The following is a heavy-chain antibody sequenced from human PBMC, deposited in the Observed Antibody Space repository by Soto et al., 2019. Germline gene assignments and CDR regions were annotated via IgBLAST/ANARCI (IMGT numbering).Heavy chain of an antibody. CDR2: INAGNGNT. Sequence: ASVKFSCKASGYTFTSYAMHWVRQAPGQMLECMVWINAGNGNTKYXXKFQGRVXXTRDTSASTAXMELSXLRSEDTAVYYCARVYSSGWPPFDYWCQGTLVTVSS. V-gene: IGHV1-3*01. J-gene: IGHJ4*02. CDR3: ARVYSSGWPPFDY. CDR1: GYTFTSYA. D-gene: IGHD6-19*01.